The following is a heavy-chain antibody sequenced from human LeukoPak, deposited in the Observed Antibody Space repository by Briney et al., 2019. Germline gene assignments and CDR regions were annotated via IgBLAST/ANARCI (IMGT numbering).Heavy chain of an antibody. V-gene: IGHV4-61*02. Sequence: SQTLSLTCTVSGGSINSGIYYWSWIRQPAGEGLEWIGRIYTSGSTNYNPSLKSRVAISVDTSKNHFSLKLSSVTAADTAVYYCATLDAGYYYYYMDVWGKGTTVTVSS. CDR2: IYTSGST. D-gene: IGHD5-18*01. CDR1: GGSINSGIYY. CDR3: ATLDAGYYYYYMDV. J-gene: IGHJ6*03.